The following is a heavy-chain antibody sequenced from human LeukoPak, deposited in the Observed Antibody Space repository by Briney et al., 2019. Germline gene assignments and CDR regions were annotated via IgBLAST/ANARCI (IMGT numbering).Heavy chain of an antibody. CDR3: ARMRARTFDF. Sequence: ASVKVSCKVSGYTLTELSMHWVRQAPGKGLEWMGGFDPEDGETIYAQKFQGRVTMTTDTSTSTAYMELRSLRSDDTAVYYCARMRARTFDFWGQGTQVTVSS. CDR1: GYTLTELS. V-gene: IGHV1-24*01. J-gene: IGHJ4*02. CDR2: FDPEDGET. D-gene: IGHD1-1*01.